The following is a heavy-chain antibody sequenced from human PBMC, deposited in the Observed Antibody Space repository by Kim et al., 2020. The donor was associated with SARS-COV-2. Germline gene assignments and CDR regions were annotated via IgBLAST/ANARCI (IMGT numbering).Heavy chain of an antibody. V-gene: IGHV1-3*01. CDR1: GHTFTRDS. CDR2: IDCGNGNT. Sequence: ASVKVSCKTSGHTFTRDSIHWVRQAPGQRLEWMRGIDCGNGNTIYSQKFQGRVTFTTDTSASTAYMELSSLRSEDSAVYYCLGGYYFDYWGQGTLVTVSS. J-gene: IGHJ4*02. D-gene: IGHD2-15*01. CDR3: LGGYYFDY.